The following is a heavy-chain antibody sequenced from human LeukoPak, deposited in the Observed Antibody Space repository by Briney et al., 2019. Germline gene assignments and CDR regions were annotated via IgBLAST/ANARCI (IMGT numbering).Heavy chain of an antibody. CDR2: IYHSGTT. D-gene: IGHD4-17*01. J-gene: IGHJ5*02. Sequence: SETLSLTCAVNGGCFSGYYWTWIRQPPGKGLEWIGEIYHSGTTNFNPPLKSRVTISIDTSKHQFSLKLNSVTAADAAVYFCARMNPDYCDNGREFDWFDPWGQGTLVIVSS. CDR1: GGCFSGYY. CDR3: ARMNPDYCDNGREFDWFDP. V-gene: IGHV4-34*01.